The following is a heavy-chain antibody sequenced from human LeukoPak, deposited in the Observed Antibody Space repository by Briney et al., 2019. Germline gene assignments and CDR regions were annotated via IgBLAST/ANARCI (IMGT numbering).Heavy chain of an antibody. V-gene: IGHV4-59*01. CDR2: IYYSGST. CDR3: AKLGTRASDY. CDR1: GGSISSYY. D-gene: IGHD1-1*01. Sequence: TPSETLSLTCTVSGGSISSYYWSWIRQPPGKGLEWIGYIYYSGSTNYNPSLKSRVTISVDTSKNQFSLKLSSVTAADTAVYYCAKLGTRASDYWGQGTLVTASS. J-gene: IGHJ4*02.